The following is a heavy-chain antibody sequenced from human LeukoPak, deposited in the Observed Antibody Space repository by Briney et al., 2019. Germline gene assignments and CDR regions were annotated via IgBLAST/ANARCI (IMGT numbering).Heavy chain of an antibody. V-gene: IGHV3-48*02. CDR3: VFPYWQDLDH. CDR2: ISSSGSTI. J-gene: IGHJ4*02. D-gene: IGHD2-15*01. Sequence: SGGSLRLSCAASGFTFSSIWMTWVRQAPGKGLEWVSHISSSGSTIYYADSVKGRFTISRDNAKESLYLQMSSLRDEDTAVYYCVFPYWQDLDHWGQGTLVTVSS. CDR1: GFTFSSIW.